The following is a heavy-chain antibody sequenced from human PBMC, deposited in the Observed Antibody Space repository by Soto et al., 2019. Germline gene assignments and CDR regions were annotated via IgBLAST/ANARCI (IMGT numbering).Heavy chain of an antibody. J-gene: IGHJ6*02. Sequence: GSLRLSCAASGFTFSSYSMNWVRQAPGKGLEWVSSISSSSSYIYYADSVKGRFTISRDNAKNSLYLQMNSLRAEDTAVYYCARDSSSSHYYYGMDVWGQGTTVTVSS. CDR2: ISSSSSYI. CDR1: GFTFSSYS. V-gene: IGHV3-21*01. CDR3: ARDSSSSHYYYGMDV. D-gene: IGHD6-6*01.